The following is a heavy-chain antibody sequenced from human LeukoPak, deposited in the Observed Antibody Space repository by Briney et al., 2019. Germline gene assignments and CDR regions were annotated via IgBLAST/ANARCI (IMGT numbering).Heavy chain of an antibody. CDR1: GFTFSSYA. Sequence: QPGRSLRLSCAASGFTFSSYAMHWVRQAPGKGLEWVAVIWYDGSNKYYADSVKGRFTISRDNSKNTLYLQMNSLRAEDTAVYYCARDPTTGTTSGSWFDPWGQGTLVTVSS. CDR2: IWYDGSNK. D-gene: IGHD1-1*01. CDR3: ARDPTTGTTSGSWFDP. V-gene: IGHV3-30*07. J-gene: IGHJ5*02.